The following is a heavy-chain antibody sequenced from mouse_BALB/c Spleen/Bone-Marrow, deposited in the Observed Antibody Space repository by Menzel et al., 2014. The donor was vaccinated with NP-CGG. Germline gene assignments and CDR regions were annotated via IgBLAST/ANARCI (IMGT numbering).Heavy chain of an antibody. V-gene: IGHV5-6-5*01. CDR3: GRDGSSYYAMDC. Sequence: DVQLVESGGGLVKPGRPLKLPCAASGFTFSSYAMSWVRQTPAKRPEWVASISSGGSTHYPDSVKGRFTISRDNARNILYLQMSRLRSEDTAMYCCGRDGSSYYAMDCWGRGTSVTVSS. CDR1: GFTFSSYA. CDR2: ISSGGST. D-gene: IGHD1-1*01. J-gene: IGHJ4*01.